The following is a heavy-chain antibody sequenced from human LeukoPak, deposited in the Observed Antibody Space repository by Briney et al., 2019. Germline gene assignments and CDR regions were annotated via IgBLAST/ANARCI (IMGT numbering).Heavy chain of an antibody. D-gene: IGHD3-22*01. CDR3: ARDAAIYDNSAYYYLW. J-gene: IGHJ4*02. V-gene: IGHV1-69*01. CDR1: GGTFSRYA. Sequence: ASVKVSCKASGGTFSRYAISWVRQAPGQGLEWMGGIIPIFGTANYAQKFQGRVTITADESSSTAYMELSSLRSEDTAVYYCARDAAIYDNSAYYYLWWGRGTLVTVSS. CDR2: IIPIFGTA.